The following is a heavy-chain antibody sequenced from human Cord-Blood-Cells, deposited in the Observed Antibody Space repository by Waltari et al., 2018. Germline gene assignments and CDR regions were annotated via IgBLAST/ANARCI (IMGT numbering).Heavy chain of an antibody. CDR1: GGSFSGYY. V-gene: IGHV4-34*01. J-gene: IGHJ3*02. CDR3: ATYHTLTGDRGSAFDI. CDR2: INYIGST. Sequence: VQLQQWGAGLLKPSETLSLTCAVYGGSFSGYYWSWIGQPPGKGLEWRGEINYIGSTNYNPYHMSRVTISVDTSKNQFPLRLSDVTAGDTAVYYCATYHTLTGDRGSAFDIWSQGTMVTVSS. D-gene: IGHD7-27*01.